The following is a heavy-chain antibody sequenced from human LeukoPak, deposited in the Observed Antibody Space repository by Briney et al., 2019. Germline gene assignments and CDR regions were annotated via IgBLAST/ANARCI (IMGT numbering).Heavy chain of an antibody. D-gene: IGHD3-10*01. V-gene: IGHV4-4*07. CDR2: IYTSGST. Sequence: SETLSLTCTVSGGSISSYYWSRIRQPAGKGLEWIGRIYTSGSTNYNPSLKSRVTMSVDTSKNQFSLKLSSVTAADTAVYYCARSRGGSGIPDYFDYWGQGTLVTVSS. CDR3: ARSRGGSGIPDYFDY. CDR1: GGSISSYY. J-gene: IGHJ4*02.